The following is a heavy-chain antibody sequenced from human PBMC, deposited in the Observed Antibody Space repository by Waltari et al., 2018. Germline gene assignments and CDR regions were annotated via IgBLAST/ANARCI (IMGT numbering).Heavy chain of an antibody. J-gene: IGHJ6*02. CDR1: GGTFSSYA. D-gene: IGHD2-21*01. CDR3: ARVASYCGGDCYSLSDYYYGMDV. Sequence: QVQLVQSGAEVKKPGSSVKVSCKASGGTFSSYAISWVRQAPGQGLEWMGRIIPIFGTANYAQKFQGRVTITADKSTSTAYMELSSLRSEDTAVYYCARVASYCGGDCYSLSDYYYGMDVWGQGTTVTVSS. V-gene: IGHV1-69*08. CDR2: IIPIFGTA.